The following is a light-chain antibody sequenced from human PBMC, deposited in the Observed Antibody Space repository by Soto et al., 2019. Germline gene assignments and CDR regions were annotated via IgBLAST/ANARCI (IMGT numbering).Light chain of an antibody. J-gene: IGKJ1*01. CDR2: GAS. Sequence: EIVLTQSPGTLSLSPGERATLSCKASQSVSSNFLAWYQRKPGQAPRLLIYGASSRATDIPSRFSGSGSGTDFTLTITRLEPEDFAVYYCQQYCTSPPTFGQGTKVVI. CDR1: QSVSSNF. CDR3: QQYCTSPPT. V-gene: IGKV3-20*01.